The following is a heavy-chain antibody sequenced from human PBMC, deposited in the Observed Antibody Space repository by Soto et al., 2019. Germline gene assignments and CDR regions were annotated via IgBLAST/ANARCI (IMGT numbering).Heavy chain of an antibody. Sequence: GGSLRLSCAAAGFTFSSYWMSWVRQAPGKGLEWVANIKQDGSEKYYVDSVKGRFTISRDNAKNSLYLQMNSLRAEDTAVYYCARARGFLEWFTPYYFDYWGQGTLVTVSS. CDR3: ARARGFLEWFTPYYFDY. D-gene: IGHD3-3*01. CDR2: IKQDGSEK. CDR1: GFTFSSYW. V-gene: IGHV3-7*01. J-gene: IGHJ4*02.